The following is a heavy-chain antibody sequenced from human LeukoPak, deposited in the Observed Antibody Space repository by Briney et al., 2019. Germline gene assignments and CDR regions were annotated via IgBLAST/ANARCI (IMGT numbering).Heavy chain of an antibody. V-gene: IGHV3-30*18. CDR2: MSYDGSGQ. CDR3: AKDKWELPRNYFDY. D-gene: IGHD1-26*01. J-gene: IGHJ4*02. Sequence: GGSLRLSCAASGFTFSSYGMHWVRQAPGKGLEWVAVMSYDGSGQYYADSVKGRFTISRDNSKKTLYLQMNSLRAEDTAVYYCAKDKWELPRNYFDYWGQGTLVTVSS. CDR1: GFTFSSYG.